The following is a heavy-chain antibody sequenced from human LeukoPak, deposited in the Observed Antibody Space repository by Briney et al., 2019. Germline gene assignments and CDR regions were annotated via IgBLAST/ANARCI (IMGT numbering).Heavy chain of an antibody. Sequence: GGSLRLSCAASGFSFSSYAMSWVRQAPGKGLGWVSIISGNGGSTYYADSVKGRFTISRDNSKNTLYLQMNSLRAEDTAVYYCAKDPGYSFGHGLDCWGQGTLVTVSS. CDR2: ISGNGGST. V-gene: IGHV3-23*01. D-gene: IGHD5-18*01. CDR1: GFSFSSYA. J-gene: IGHJ4*02. CDR3: AKDPGYSFGHGLDC.